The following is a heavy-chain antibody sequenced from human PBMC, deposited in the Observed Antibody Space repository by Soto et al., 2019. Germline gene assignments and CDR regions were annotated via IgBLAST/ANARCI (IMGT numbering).Heavy chain of an antibody. CDR2: ISYDGSNK. V-gene: IGHV3-30*18. CDR1: GFTFSSYA. D-gene: IGHD3-10*01. CDR3: AKDLGSGAPYYYGMDV. Sequence: GGSLRLSCAASGFTFSSYAMSWVRQAPGKGLEWVAVISYDGSNKYYADSVKGRFTISRDNSKNTLYLQMNSLRAEDTAVYYCAKDLGSGAPYYYGMDVWGQGTTVTVSS. J-gene: IGHJ6*02.